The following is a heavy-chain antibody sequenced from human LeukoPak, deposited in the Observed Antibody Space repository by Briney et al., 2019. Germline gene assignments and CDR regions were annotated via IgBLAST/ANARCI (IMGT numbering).Heavy chain of an antibody. CDR3: ARDERITMVRGVIGGMDV. CDR2: IWYDGSNK. D-gene: IGHD3-10*01. CDR1: GFTFSSYG. J-gene: IGHJ6*02. V-gene: IGHV3-33*01. Sequence: GRSLRLSCAASGFTFSSYGMHWVRQAPGKGLGWVAVIWYDGSNKYYADSVKGRFTISRDNSKNTLYLQMNSLRAEDTAVYYCARDERITMVRGVIGGMDVWGQGTTVTVSS.